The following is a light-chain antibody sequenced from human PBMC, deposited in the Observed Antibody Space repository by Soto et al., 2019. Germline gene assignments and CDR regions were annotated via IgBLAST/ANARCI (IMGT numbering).Light chain of an antibody. J-gene: IGKJ1*01. CDR3: QQYENSSPWT. CDR1: QSISSW. Sequence: DIQMTQSPSALSASVGDRATITCRASQSISSWLAWYQQKPGKAPKLLIYDASTLQSGVPSRYSGSGSGTAFTLTISNLQPDDFATYYCQQYENSSPWTFGQGTKVEIK. V-gene: IGKV1-5*01. CDR2: DAS.